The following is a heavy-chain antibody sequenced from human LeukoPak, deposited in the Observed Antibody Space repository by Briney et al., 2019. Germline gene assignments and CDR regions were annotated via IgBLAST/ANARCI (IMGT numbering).Heavy chain of an antibody. CDR3: ATLGDYYDSSGYPYWYFDL. Sequence: SETLSLTCAVYGGSFSDYFWNWIRQTPGKGLEWIGEINHGGGTNYNPSLKSRVTISVDTSKNQFSLKLSSVTAADTAVYYCATLGDYYDSSGYPYWYFDLWGRGTLVTVSS. CDR2: INHGGGT. J-gene: IGHJ2*01. V-gene: IGHV4-34*01. D-gene: IGHD3-22*01. CDR1: GGSFSDYF.